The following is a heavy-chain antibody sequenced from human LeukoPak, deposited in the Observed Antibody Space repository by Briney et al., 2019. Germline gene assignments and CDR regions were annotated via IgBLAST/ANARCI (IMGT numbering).Heavy chain of an antibody. CDR2: IRYDGSNK. D-gene: IGHD3-10*01. V-gene: IGHV3-30*02. J-gene: IGHJ6*03. CDR3: AKDPRVMVRGPYCYYMDV. CDR1: GFTFSSYG. Sequence: GGSLRLSCAASGFTFSSYGMHWVRQAPGKGLEWVAFIRYDGSNKYYADSVKGRFTISRDNSKNTLYLQMNSLRAEDTAVYYCAKDPRVMVRGPYCYYMDVWGKGTTVTVS.